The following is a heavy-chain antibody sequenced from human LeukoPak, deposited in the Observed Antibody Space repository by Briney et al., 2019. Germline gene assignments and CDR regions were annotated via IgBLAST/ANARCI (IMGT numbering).Heavy chain of an antibody. Sequence: PSETLSLTCTVSGGSISRSTNYWGWIRQPPGKRLEWIGSIYYSGSTYYNPSLKSRVTISVDASKNQFSLKVSSVTAADTAVYYCARSSYSSNWSKDYWGQGTLVTVSS. V-gene: IGHV4-39*01. CDR2: IYYSGST. CDR3: ARSSYSSNWSKDY. D-gene: IGHD4-23*01. J-gene: IGHJ4*02. CDR1: GGSISRSTNY.